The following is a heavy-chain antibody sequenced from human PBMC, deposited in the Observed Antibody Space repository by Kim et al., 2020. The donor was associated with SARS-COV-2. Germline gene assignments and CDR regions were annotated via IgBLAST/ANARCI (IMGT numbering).Heavy chain of an antibody. CDR3: ARSITIFGVVITFDY. V-gene: IGHV4-4*02. D-gene: IGHD3-3*01. Sequence: PTLKSRVTISVDKSKNRFSLKLSSVTAADTAVYYCARSITIFGVVITFDYWGQGILVTVSS. J-gene: IGHJ4*02.